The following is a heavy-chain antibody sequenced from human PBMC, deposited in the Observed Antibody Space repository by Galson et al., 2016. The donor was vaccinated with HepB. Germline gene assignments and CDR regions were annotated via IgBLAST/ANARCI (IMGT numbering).Heavy chain of an antibody. CDR2: ISYDGSKQ. CDR1: GFTPGFTFSHEA. J-gene: IGHJ4*02. V-gene: IGHV3-30*04. D-gene: IGHD6-25*01. Sequence: SLRLSCAASGFTPGFTFSHEAMHWVRQAPGKGLEWLAVISYDGSKQYYADSVKGRFTISRDNSKSTLFLQMNGLRVDDTALYYCAREAGDDFDTSGYFDYWGQGTLVTVSA. CDR3: AREAGDDFDTSGYFDY.